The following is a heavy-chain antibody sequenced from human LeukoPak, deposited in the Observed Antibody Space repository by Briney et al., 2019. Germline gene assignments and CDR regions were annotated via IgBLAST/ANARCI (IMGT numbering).Heavy chain of an antibody. V-gene: IGHV3-23*01. Sequence: GGSLRLSCAASGFTFSSYAMSWVRQAPGKGLEWVSAISGSGGSTYYADSVKGRFTISRDNSKNTLYLQMNSLRAEDTAVYYCAKNKAAAVAGRTPFDYWGQGTLVTVSS. J-gene: IGHJ4*02. CDR1: GFTFSSYA. CDR2: ISGSGGST. CDR3: AKNKAAAVAGRTPFDY. D-gene: IGHD6-19*01.